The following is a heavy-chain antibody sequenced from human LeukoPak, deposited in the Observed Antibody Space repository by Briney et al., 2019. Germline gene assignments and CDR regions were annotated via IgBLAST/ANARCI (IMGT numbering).Heavy chain of an antibody. CDR1: GGSISSSSYY. V-gene: IGHV4-39*07. CDR2: IYYSGST. Sequence: SETLSLTCTVSGGSISSSSYYWGWIRQPPGKGLEWIGSIYYSGSTYYNPSLKSRVTISVDTSRNQFSLKLSSVTAADTAVYYCAREAGRWLQFDYWGQGTLVTVSS. J-gene: IGHJ4*02. D-gene: IGHD5-24*01. CDR3: AREAGRWLQFDY.